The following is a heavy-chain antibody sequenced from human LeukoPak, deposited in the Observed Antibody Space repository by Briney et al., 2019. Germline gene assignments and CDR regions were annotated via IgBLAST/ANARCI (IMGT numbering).Heavy chain of an antibody. CDR1: GFTFSSYA. CDR2: ISGSGGTT. J-gene: IGHJ4*02. D-gene: IGHD1-1*01. V-gene: IGHV3-23*01. CDR3: AKDLDSYPYYFDY. Sequence: GGSLRLSCAASGFTFSSYAMSWVRQAPGKGLEWVSTISGSGGTTHYADSVRGRFTISRDNSKNVLYLQVNSLRAEDTAVYSCAKDLDSYPYYFDYWGQGTLVTVSS.